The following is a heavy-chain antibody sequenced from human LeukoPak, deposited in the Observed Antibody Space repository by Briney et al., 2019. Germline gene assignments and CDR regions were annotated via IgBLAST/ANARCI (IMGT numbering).Heavy chain of an antibody. CDR3: ARDGPAQMVDFDY. CDR1: GYTFSGTGWY. J-gene: IGHJ4*02. Sequence: GASVEVSCKASGYTFSGTGWYLYWLRQAPGQRLECMGWIYPYTGATHYAQKFQGRVAMTRDTSITTAYMALSRLRPADTAVYYCARDGPAQMVDFDYWGQGTLVTVSS. D-gene: IGHD3-10*01. CDR2: IYPYTGAT. V-gene: IGHV1-2*02.